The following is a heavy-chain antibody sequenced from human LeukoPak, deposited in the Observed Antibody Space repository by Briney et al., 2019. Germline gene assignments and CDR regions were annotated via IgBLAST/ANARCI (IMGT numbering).Heavy chain of an antibody. CDR2: IYYSGST. Sequence: SETLSLTCTVSGGSISSYYWSWIRQPPGKGLEWIGYIYYSGSTNYNPSLKSRVTISVDTSENQFSLKLSSVTAADTAVYYCARYYYGSGSSPPVFDYWGQGTLVTVSS. CDR3: ARYYYGSGSSPPVFDY. D-gene: IGHD3-10*01. CDR1: GGSISSYY. J-gene: IGHJ4*02. V-gene: IGHV4-59*01.